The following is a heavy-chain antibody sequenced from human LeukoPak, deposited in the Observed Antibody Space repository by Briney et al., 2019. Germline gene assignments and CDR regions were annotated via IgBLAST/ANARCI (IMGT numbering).Heavy chain of an antibody. V-gene: IGHV3-48*04. J-gene: IGHJ3*02. CDR1: GFTFSSYS. CDR3: ARASGDIVGRAAFDI. CDR2: ISSSSSTI. D-gene: IGHD5-12*01. Sequence: GGSLRLSCAASGFTFSSYSMNWVRQAPGKGPEWVSYISSSSSTIYYADSVKGRFTISRDNAKNSLYLQMNSLRAEDTAVYYCARASGDIVGRAAFDIWGQGTMVTVSS.